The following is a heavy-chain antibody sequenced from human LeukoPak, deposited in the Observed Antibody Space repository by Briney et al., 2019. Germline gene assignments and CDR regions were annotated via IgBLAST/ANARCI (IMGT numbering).Heavy chain of an antibody. J-gene: IGHJ4*02. CDR2: ISYGGSNK. CDR1: GFTFSSYA. Sequence: GGSLRLSCAASGFTFSSYAMHGVRQAPGKGVEWVAVISYGGSNKYYADSVKGRFTISRDNSKNTLYRQMNSLRAEDTAVLYXXXXXGYTYYYDSSGYHGPDYWGQGTLVTVSS. D-gene: IGHD3-22*01. CDR3: XXXXGYTYYYDSSGYHGPDY. V-gene: IGHV3-30*14.